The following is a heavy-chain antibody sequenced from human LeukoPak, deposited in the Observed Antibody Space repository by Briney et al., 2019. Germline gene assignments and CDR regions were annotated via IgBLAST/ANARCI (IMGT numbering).Heavy chain of an antibody. CDR3: ARGFPPRRNYDSRGYYSYHFDY. Sequence: ASVKVSCKASGYTFNNYGITWVRQAPGQGLEWMGWISAYNGNTKYAQKLQGRVTMTTDTSTNTAYMDLRSLRSDDTAVYYCARGFPPRRNYDSRGYYSYHFDYWGQGTLVTVSS. V-gene: IGHV1-18*01. J-gene: IGHJ4*02. CDR1: GYTFNNYG. D-gene: IGHD3-22*01. CDR2: ISAYNGNT.